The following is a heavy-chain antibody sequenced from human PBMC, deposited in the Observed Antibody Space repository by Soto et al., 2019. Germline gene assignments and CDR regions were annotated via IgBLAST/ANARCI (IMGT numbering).Heavy chain of an antibody. Sequence: PSETLSLTCAVYGGSFSGYYWSWIRQPPGKGLEWIGEINHSGSTNYNPSLKSRVTISVDTSKNQFSLKLSSVTAADTAVYYCARMVVAAPYHYGMDVWGQGTTVTVSS. D-gene: IGHD2-15*01. J-gene: IGHJ6*02. CDR1: GGSFSGYY. CDR2: INHSGST. CDR3: ARMVVAAPYHYGMDV. V-gene: IGHV4-34*01.